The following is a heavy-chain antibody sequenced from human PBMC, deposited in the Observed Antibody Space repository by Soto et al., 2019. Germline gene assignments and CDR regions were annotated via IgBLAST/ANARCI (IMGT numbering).Heavy chain of an antibody. CDR1: GGSISSYY. Sequence: SETLSLTCTVSGGSISSYYWSWIRQPPGKGLEWIGYIYYSGSTNYNPSLKSRVTISVDTSKNQFSLKLSSVTAADTAVYYCARVPERVGYCSSTSCPSRNYYYYYMDVWGKGTTVTVSS. CDR2: IYYSGST. CDR3: ARVPERVGYCSSTSCPSRNYYYYYMDV. D-gene: IGHD2-2*01. V-gene: IGHV4-59*01. J-gene: IGHJ6*03.